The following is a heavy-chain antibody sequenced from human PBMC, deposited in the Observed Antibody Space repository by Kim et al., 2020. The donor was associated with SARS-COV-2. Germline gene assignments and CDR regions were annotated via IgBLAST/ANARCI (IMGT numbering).Heavy chain of an antibody. Sequence: ASVKVSCKASGYTFTSYGISWVRQAPGQGLEWMGWISAYNGNTNYAQKLQGRVTMTTDTSTSTAYMELRSLRSDDTAVYYCARAVNYIVVVPAATLDYWGQGTLVTVSS. CDR2: ISAYNGNT. V-gene: IGHV1-18*04. J-gene: IGHJ4*02. CDR1: GYTFTSYG. D-gene: IGHD2-2*01. CDR3: ARAVNYIVVVPAATLDY.